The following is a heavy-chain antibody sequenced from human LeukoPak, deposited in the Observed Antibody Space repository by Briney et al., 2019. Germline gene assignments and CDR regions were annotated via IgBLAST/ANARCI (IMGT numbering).Heavy chain of an antibody. J-gene: IGHJ6*02. D-gene: IGHD3-22*01. CDR2: DYYTGKT. CDR3: ARDLRDDSRPGAGVNV. V-gene: IGHV4-31*03. CDR1: GASISSGGYY. Sequence: PSETLSLTCTVSGASISSGGYYWTWIRHHQGKGVEWIEYDYYTGKTYYNPSLRSRVNISIDTSKNQFSLSLNSVTAADTAVYYCARDLRDDSRPGAGVNVWGQGTTVTVSS.